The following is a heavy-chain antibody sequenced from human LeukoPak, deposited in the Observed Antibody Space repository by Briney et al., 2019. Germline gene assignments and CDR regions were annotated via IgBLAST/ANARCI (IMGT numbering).Heavy chain of an antibody. CDR3: ARSVSAYAGRGWFDP. Sequence: KPSETLSLTCSVSGGSIRSLGYSWGWIRQPPGKGLEWIASMYYTGTTYYNPSLKSRVTMSVDTSKNQFSLNLTSVTAADTAVFYCARSVSAYAGRGWFDPWGQGTLLTVSS. CDR1: GGSIRSLGYS. J-gene: IGHJ5*02. V-gene: IGHV4-39*07. CDR2: MYYTGTT. D-gene: IGHD5-12*01.